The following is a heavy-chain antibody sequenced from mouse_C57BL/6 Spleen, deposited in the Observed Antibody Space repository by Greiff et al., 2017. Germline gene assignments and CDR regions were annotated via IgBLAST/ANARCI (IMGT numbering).Heavy chain of an antibody. CDR2: IDPSDSYT. J-gene: IGHJ2*01. V-gene: IGHV1-59*01. Sequence: VQLQQPGAELVRPGTSVKLSCKASGYTFTSYWMHWVKQRPGQGLEWIGVIDPSDSYTNYNQKFKGKATLTVDTSSSTAYMQLSSLTSEDSAVYYCARWLPYYCDYWGQGTTLTVSS. CDR3: ARWLPYYCDY. CDR1: GYTFTSYW. D-gene: IGHD2-2*01.